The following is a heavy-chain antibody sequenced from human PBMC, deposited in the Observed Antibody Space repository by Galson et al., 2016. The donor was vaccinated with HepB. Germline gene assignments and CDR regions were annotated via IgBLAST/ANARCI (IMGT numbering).Heavy chain of an antibody. CDR3: ARGPSIRRGMIIRAFYYGMDV. Sequence: SVKVSCKASGYSLSNYAINWVRQARGQGPEWMGWMNTNTENPTYAQGFTGRFVFSLDTSLNTAYLRISSLKAEDTAVYYCARGPSIRRGMIIRAFYYGMDVWGQGTTVTVSS. V-gene: IGHV7-4-1*02. J-gene: IGHJ6*02. CDR1: GYSLSNYA. D-gene: IGHD3-10*01. CDR2: MNTNTENP.